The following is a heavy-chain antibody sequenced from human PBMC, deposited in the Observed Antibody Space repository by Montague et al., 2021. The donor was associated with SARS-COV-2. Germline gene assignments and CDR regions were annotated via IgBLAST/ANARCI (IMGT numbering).Heavy chain of an antibody. V-gene: IGHV4-34*01. J-gene: IGHJ6*02. CDR1: GGSFSGYY. CDR2: TNDSGRT. Sequence: SETLSLTCAAYGGSFSGYYWSWIRQPPGRGLEWIGETNDSGRTNXNPSCKCRVTISVDTSKNQFSLRLSSVTAAETAVYYCARGYCSGSGCYYYYGMDVWGQGTTVTVSS. CDR3: ARGYCSGSGCYYYYGMDV. D-gene: IGHD2-15*01.